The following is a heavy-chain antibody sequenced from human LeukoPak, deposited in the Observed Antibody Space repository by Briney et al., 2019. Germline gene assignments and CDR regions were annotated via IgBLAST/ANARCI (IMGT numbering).Heavy chain of an antibody. CDR2: IYPGDSDT. V-gene: IGHV5-51*01. CDR3: ASTYSSENDAFDI. D-gene: IGHD6-25*01. J-gene: IGHJ3*02. CDR1: GYIFTSYW. Sequence: GESLKISCKGSGYIFTSYWIGWVRQLPGKGLEWMGIIYPGDSDTRYSPSFQGQVTISADKSISTAYLQWSSLKASDTAMYYCASTYSSENDAFDIWGQGTMVTVSS.